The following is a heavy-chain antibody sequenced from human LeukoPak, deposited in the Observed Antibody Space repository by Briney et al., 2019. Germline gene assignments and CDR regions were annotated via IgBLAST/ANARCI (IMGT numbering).Heavy chain of an antibody. CDR1: GDSISYFY. J-gene: IGHJ3*02. D-gene: IGHD3-22*01. CDR2: IYSRGSA. Sequence: SETLSLTCSVSGDSISYFYWSWIRQAAGKGLEWIGRIYSRGSADYNASLKSRVTMSVDTSKNQLSLKVISVTAADTAVYYCAKSNGYGLIDIWGQGTMVTVSS. CDR3: AKSNGYGLIDI. V-gene: IGHV4-4*07.